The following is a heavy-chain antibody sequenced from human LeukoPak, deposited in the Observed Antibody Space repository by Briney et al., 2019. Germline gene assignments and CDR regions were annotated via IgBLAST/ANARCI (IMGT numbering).Heavy chain of an antibody. J-gene: IGHJ6*02. D-gene: IGHD2-2*01. CDR1: GFTFSSYS. CDR3: AREIVVVPAAMNYYYGMDV. Sequence: GGSLRLSCAASGFTFSSYSMNWVRQAPGKGLEWVSYISSSSSTIYYADSVKGRFTISRDNAKNSLYLQMNSLRAEDTAVYYCAREIVVVPAAMNYYYGMDVWGQGTTVTVSS. CDR2: ISSSSSTI. V-gene: IGHV3-48*04.